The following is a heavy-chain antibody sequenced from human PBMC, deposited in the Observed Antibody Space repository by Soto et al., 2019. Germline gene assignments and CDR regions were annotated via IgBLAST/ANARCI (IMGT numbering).Heavy chain of an antibody. CDR1: GFTFSSYG. J-gene: IGHJ4*02. V-gene: IGHV3-30*18. Sequence: QVQLVESGGGVVQPGRSLRLSCAASGFTFSSYGMHWVRQAPGKGLEWVAVISYDGSNKYYADSVKGRFTISRDNSKNTLYLQMNSLRAEDTAVYYCSKNVYGDPREMIDYWGQGTLVTVSS. D-gene: IGHD4-17*01. CDR3: SKNVYGDPREMIDY. CDR2: ISYDGSNK.